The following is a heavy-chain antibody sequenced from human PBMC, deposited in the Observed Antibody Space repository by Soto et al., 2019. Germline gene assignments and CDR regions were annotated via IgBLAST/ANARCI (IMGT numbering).Heavy chain of an antibody. D-gene: IGHD4-17*01. Sequence: GSLRLSCTASGFSVSNNYMSWVRQAPGKGLEWVSILYSGGNTYYADSVRGRFTISRVNSQNTLYLQMNNLRVDDTGVYYCARGADDYGDSVDYWGQGTLVTVSS. CDR3: ARGADDYGDSVDY. CDR2: LYSGGNT. J-gene: IGHJ4*02. V-gene: IGHV3-53*01. CDR1: GFSVSNNY.